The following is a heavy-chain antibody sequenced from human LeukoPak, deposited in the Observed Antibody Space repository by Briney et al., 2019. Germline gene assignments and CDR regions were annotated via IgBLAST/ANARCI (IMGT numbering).Heavy chain of an antibody. CDR3: ATLYGNYVNSAY. CDR2: INPNGGGI. V-gene: IGHV1-2*02. Sequence: ASVTVSCKSSGYTFTDYYMHWVRQVPGQAVEWMGWINPNGGGIHYAQKFQGRVTMTRDTSISTAYMELSRLRSDDTAVYYCATLYGNYVNSAYWGEATLVSVSS. J-gene: IGHJ4*02. CDR1: GYTFTDYY. D-gene: IGHD4-11*01.